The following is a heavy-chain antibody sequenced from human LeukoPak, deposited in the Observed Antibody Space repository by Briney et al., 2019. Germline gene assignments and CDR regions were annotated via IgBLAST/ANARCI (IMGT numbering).Heavy chain of an antibody. J-gene: IGHJ4*02. D-gene: IGHD2-2*01. CDR3: AGGSSTTTYYLDY. CDR1: GFTFSSYS. CDR2: ISSSSSYI. Sequence: PGGSLRLSCAASGFTFSSYSMTWVRQAPGKGLEWVSSISSSSSYIYYADSLKGRFTISRDNAKNSLYLQMNSLRVEDTAVYYCAGGSSTTTYYLDYWGQGTLVTVSS. V-gene: IGHV3-21*01.